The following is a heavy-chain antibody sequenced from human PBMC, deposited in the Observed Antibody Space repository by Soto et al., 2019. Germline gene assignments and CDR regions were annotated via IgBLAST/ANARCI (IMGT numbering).Heavy chain of an antibody. CDR3: ARAGDGYNYEGGPTGGYYYGMDV. CDR1: GGTFSSYA. CDR2: IIPIFGTA. Sequence: QVQLVQSGAEVKKPGSSVKVSCKASGGTFSSYAISWVRQAPGQGLEWMGGIIPIFGTANYAQKFQGRVTITADAATSTVSMELSRLRSEDTAVYYGARAGDGYNYEGGPTGGYYYGMDVWGQGTTVTVSS. J-gene: IGHJ6*02. V-gene: IGHV1-69*01. D-gene: IGHD5-12*01.